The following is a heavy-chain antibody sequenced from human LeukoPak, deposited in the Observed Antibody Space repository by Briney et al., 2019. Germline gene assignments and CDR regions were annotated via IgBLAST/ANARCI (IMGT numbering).Heavy chain of an antibody. D-gene: IGHD3-22*01. CDR2: IYYSGST. V-gene: IGHV4-61*01. Sequence: SETLSLTCTVSGGSISSSSYYWSWIRQPPGKGLEWIGYIYYSGSTNYNPSLKSRVTISVDTSKNQFSLKLSSVTAADTAVYYCARVLYDSSGPLDYWGQGTLVTVSS. CDR3: ARVLYDSSGPLDY. CDR1: GGSISSSSYY. J-gene: IGHJ4*02.